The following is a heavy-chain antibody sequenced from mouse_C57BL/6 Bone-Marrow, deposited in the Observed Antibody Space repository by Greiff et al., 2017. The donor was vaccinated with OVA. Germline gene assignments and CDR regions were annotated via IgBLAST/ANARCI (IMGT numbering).Heavy chain of an antibody. CDR1: GYTFTSYG. D-gene: IGHD2-3*01. V-gene: IGHV1-63*01. CDR2: IYPGGGYT. J-gene: IGHJ4*01. CDR3: SRCNDGYYAMDY. Sequence: VQLQQSGAELVRPGTSVKMSCKASGYTFTSYGIGWAQQSPGHGLEWIGDIYPGGGYTNYTDKVKGKATMTGDKSSSTAYMQFSSLTSEDSAIYYSSRCNDGYYAMDYWGQGTSVTVSS.